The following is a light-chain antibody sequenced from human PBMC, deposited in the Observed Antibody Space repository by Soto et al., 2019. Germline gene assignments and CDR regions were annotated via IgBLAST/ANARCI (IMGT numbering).Light chain of an antibody. Sequence: AIRMTPSPSSLSASTGERATITCRASQGISSYLAWYQQKPWKAPKLLIYSASSLQSGVPSRFSGSGSGTDFTLTISCLQSEDFAVYYGQQYNSWPTITFGQGTRGEIK. CDR1: QGISSY. V-gene: IGKV1-8*01. J-gene: IGKJ5*01. CDR3: QQYNSWPTIT. CDR2: SAS.